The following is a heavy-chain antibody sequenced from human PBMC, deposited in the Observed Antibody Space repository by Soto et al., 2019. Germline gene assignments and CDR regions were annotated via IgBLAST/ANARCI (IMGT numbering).Heavy chain of an antibody. D-gene: IGHD6-13*01. CDR3: ARDPEGGSSSWYHYYYGMDV. Sequence: QVQLVQSGAEVKKPGSSVKVSCKASGGTFSSYTISWVRQAPGQGLEWMGRIIPILGIANYAQKFQGRVTITADKSTSTAYMELSSLRSEDTAVYYCARDPEGGSSSWYHYYYGMDVWGQGTTVTVSS. V-gene: IGHV1-69*08. J-gene: IGHJ6*02. CDR1: GGTFSSYT. CDR2: IIPILGIA.